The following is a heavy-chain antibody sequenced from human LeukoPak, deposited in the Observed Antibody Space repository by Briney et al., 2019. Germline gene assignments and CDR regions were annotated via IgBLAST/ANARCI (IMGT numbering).Heavy chain of an antibody. CDR3: ARGACGYNYSFVS. CDR2: INTSPST. D-gene: IGHD5-24*01. V-gene: IGHV4-4*07. CDR1: GASVGSSD. J-gene: IGHJ4*02. Sequence: SQSLSLTLTLAGASVGSSDWSCGRHPAGKGLEWGGRINTSPSTTYNPSLISRLTMSGDTSTNQFSLKLMSVTPAHTAVYSRARGACGYNYSFVSWGPGTLVTVSS.